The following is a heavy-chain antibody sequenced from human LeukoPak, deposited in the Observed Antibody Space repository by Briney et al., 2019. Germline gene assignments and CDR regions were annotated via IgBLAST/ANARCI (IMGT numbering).Heavy chain of an antibody. J-gene: IGHJ4*02. D-gene: IGHD6-19*01. CDR1: GFSFNSHA. V-gene: IGHV3-23*01. CDR2: ISRSGVTT. Sequence: PGGSLRLSCAASGFSFNSHAMSWVRQAPGKGLEWVSSISRSGVTTYYADSVKGRFTVIRDISKNTLSLQMNSLRAGDTAVYYCAKDLGYSTGWYAFDCWGQGTLVTVSS. CDR3: AKDLGYSTGWYAFDC.